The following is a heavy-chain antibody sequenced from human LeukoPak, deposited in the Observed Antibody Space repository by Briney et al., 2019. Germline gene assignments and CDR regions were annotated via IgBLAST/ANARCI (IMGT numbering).Heavy chain of an antibody. CDR2: INPNSGGT. D-gene: IGHD6-19*01. CDR3: ARGFIAVAGSDY. V-gene: IGHV1-2*06. Sequence: ASVKVSCKASGYTFTGYYMHWVRQAPGQGLEWMGRINPNSGGTNYAQKFQGRVTMTRDTSISTAYMELSRLRSDDTAVYYCARGFIAVAGSDYWGQGILVTVSS. CDR1: GYTFTGYY. J-gene: IGHJ4*02.